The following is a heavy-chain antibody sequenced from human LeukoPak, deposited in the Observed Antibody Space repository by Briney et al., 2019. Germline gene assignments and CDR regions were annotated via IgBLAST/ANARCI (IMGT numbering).Heavy chain of an antibody. J-gene: IGHJ4*02. CDR2: IKQDGNEK. CDR1: GFRFSTYW. D-gene: IGHD6-25*01. Sequence: AALRLSCAASGFRFSTYWMSWVRQAPGKGLEWVANIKQDGNEKYYVDSVKGRFTISRDNAKNSLDLQMNSLRAEDTALYYCAKSRGYDVSGPLDYWGQGTLVTVSS. V-gene: IGHV3-7*03. CDR3: AKSRGYDVSGPLDY.